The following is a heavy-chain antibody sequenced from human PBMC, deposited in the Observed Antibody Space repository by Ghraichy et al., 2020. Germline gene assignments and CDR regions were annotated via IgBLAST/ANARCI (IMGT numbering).Heavy chain of an antibody. D-gene: IGHD4-11*01. V-gene: IGHV1-2*04. CDR3: ARSLATVSSYFYYSMDV. CDR2: INPDTGGT. CDR1: GYTFTVHY. J-gene: IGHJ6*02. Sequence: ASVKVSCKASGYTFTVHYIHWVRQAPGQGLEWMGWINPDTGGTKFAQKFQGWVTMTRDTSINTAYIEMRRLMSDDTAIYYCARSLATVSSYFYYSMDVWGQGTTVTVSS.